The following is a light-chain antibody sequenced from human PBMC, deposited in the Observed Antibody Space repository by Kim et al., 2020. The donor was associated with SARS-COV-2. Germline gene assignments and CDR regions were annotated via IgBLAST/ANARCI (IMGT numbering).Light chain of an antibody. CDR3: QAWDSSTVV. CDR2: QDS. Sequence: SVSQGQPASITCSGDKLRDTYACWYQQKPGQSPVLVIYQDSKRPSGIPERFSGSNSGNTATLTISGTQAMDEADYYCQAWDSSTVVFGGGTQLTVL. J-gene: IGLJ2*01. CDR1: KLRDTY. V-gene: IGLV3-1*01.